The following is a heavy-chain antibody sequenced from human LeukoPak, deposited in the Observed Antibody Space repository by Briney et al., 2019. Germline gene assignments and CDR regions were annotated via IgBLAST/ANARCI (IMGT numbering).Heavy chain of an antibody. J-gene: IGHJ4*02. Sequence: GGSLRLSCAASGFTSSSYSMNWVRQAPGKGLEWVTVISDDGSNKYYADSVKGRFTISRDNSKNALYLQMDSLSVEDTAVYYCARGGASIVLILPAAEGDYWGQGTLVTVSS. D-gene: IGHD2-8*01. CDR3: ARGGASIVLILPAAEGDY. CDR1: GFTSSSYS. V-gene: IGHV3-30*03. CDR2: ISDDGSNK.